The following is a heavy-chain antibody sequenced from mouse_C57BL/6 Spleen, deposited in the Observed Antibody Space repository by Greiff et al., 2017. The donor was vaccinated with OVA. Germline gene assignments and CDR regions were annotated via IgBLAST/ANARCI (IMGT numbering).Heavy chain of an antibody. CDR1: GYTFTSYW. Sequence: QVQLKQPGAELVKPGASVKLSCKASGYTFTSYWMQWVKQRPGQGLEWIGEIDPSDSYTNYNQKFKGKATLTVDTSSSTAYMQLSSLTSEDSAVYYCARCGSSYGYFDVWGTGTTVTVSS. CDR2: IDPSDSYT. J-gene: IGHJ1*03. CDR3: ARCGSSYGYFDV. V-gene: IGHV1-50*01. D-gene: IGHD1-1*01.